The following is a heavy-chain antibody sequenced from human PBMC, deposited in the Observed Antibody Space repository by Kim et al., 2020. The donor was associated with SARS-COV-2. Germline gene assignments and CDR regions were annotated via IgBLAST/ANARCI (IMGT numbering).Heavy chain of an antibody. CDR1: GFFFRNNG. J-gene: IGHJ5*01. Sequence: GGSLRLSCAASGFFFRNNGMTWVRQAAGKGLEWVSAITPGGSITYYADSVRGRFTISRDNSKNTLYLQMDSLRVEDTAVYFCVKSQGWIDSWGQGTLVTVSS. CDR2: ITPGGSIT. V-gene: IGHV3-23*01. CDR3: VKSQGWIDS.